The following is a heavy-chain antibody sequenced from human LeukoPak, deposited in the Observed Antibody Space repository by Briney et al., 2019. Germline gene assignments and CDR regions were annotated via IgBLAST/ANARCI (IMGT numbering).Heavy chain of an antibody. Sequence: GASVKVSCKASGYTFTSYGISWVRQAPGQGLEWMGWISAYNSNTNYAQKLQGRVTMTTDTSTSTAYMELRSLRSDDTAVYYCARGPVTYYDFWSGYYRGGTWFDPWGQGTLVTVSS. J-gene: IGHJ5*02. CDR2: ISAYNSNT. V-gene: IGHV1-18*01. CDR3: ARGPVTYYDFWSGYYRGGTWFDP. CDR1: GYTFTSYG. D-gene: IGHD3-3*01.